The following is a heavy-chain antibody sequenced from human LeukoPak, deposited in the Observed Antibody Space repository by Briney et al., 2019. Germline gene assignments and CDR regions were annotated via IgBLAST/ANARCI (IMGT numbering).Heavy chain of an antibody. D-gene: IGHD6-13*01. CDR2: INPNSGGT. Sequence: VASVKVSCKVSGYTFTGYYMHWVRQAPGQGLEWMGWINPNSGGTNYAQKFQGRVTMTRDTSISTAYMELSRLRSDDTAVYYCAKRGEWGSSSWYMGNDYWGQGTLVTVSS. V-gene: IGHV1-2*02. CDR3: AKRGEWGSSSWYMGNDY. J-gene: IGHJ4*02. CDR1: GYTFTGYY.